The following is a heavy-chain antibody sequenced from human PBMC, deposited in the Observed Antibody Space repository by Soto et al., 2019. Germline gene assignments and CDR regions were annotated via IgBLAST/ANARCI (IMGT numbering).Heavy chain of an antibody. CDR1: GGSISSSSYY. D-gene: IGHD1-26*01. CDR3: ARPNLSPGAPSQEYYFDY. J-gene: IGHJ4*02. V-gene: IGHV4-39*01. Sequence: QLQLQESGPGLVKPSETLSLTCTVSGGSISSSSYYWGWIRQPPGKGLEWIGSIYYSGSTYYNPSLKRRATLSVDTSKNQFSLKLSSATAAHTAVYYCARPNLSPGAPSQEYYFDYWGQGTLVTVSS. CDR2: IYYSGST.